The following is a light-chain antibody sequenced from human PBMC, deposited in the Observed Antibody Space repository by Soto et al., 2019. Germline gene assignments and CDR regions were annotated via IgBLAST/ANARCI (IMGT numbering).Light chain of an antibody. J-gene: IGKJ1*01. CDR2: AAS. V-gene: IGKV3-15*01. Sequence: ETVMTQSPVTLSVSPGDTATLSCRASQRVSNHFAWYQQKPGQAPRLLIYAASTRAAGVPVRFSGSGSETEFTLTIRSLQSEDFALYYCHQYNHWLTWTFGQGTKVDIK. CDR3: HQYNHWLTWT. CDR1: QRVSNH.